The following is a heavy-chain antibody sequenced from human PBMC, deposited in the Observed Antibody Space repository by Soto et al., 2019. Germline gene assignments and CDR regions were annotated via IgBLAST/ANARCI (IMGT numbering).Heavy chain of an antibody. CDR2: IYYSGST. CDR3: ARLGYYGSGSVDV. J-gene: IGHJ6*02. Sequence: SETLSLTCTVSGGSISSYYWSWIRQPPGKGLEWIGYIYYSGSTYYNPSLKSRVTISVDTSKNQFSLKLSSVTAADTAVYYCARLGYYGSGSVDVWGQGTTVTVSS. CDR1: GGSISSYY. D-gene: IGHD3-10*01. V-gene: IGHV4-59*08.